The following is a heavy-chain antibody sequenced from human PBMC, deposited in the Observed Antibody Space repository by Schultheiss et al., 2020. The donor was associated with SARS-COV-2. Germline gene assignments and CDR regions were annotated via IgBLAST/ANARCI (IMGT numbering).Heavy chain of an antibody. Sequence: SETLSHTCTVSGGSISSGGYYWSWIRQHPGKGLEWIGYIYYSGSTYYNPSLKSRVTISVDTSKNQFSLKLSSVTAADTAVYYCARVGGITIFGVVTNYFDYWGQGTLVTVSS. J-gene: IGHJ4*02. V-gene: IGHV4-31*03. CDR1: GGSISSGGYY. CDR3: ARVGGITIFGVVTNYFDY. D-gene: IGHD3-3*01. CDR2: IYYSGST.